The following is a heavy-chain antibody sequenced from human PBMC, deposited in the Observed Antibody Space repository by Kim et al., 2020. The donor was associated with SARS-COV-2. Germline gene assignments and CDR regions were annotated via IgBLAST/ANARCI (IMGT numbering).Heavy chain of an antibody. CDR2: VSHSGTT. J-gene: IGHJ4*02. D-gene: IGHD5-12*01. V-gene: IGHV4-4*02. CDR3: ASNAGYRLNS. Sequence: SETLSLTCRVSDGSITTGNWWSWVRQSPGKGLEWIGEVSHSGTTNYNPSLKSRVTISLDKSNNQLSLRLNSVTAADTAVYYCASNAGYRLNSWSQGTPVTVSS. CDR1: DGSITTGNW.